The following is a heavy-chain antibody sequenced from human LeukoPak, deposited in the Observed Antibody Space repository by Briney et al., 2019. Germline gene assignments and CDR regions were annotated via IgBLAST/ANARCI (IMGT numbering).Heavy chain of an antibody. CDR1: GFTFSSYA. D-gene: IGHD3-3*01. V-gene: IGHV3-30-3*01. CDR3: ARVSAPYYDFWSGFFDP. CDR2: ISYDGSNK. J-gene: IGHJ5*02. Sequence: PGRSLRLSCAASGFTFSSYAMHWVRQAPGKGLEWVAVISYDGSNKYYADSMKGRFTISRDNSKNTLYLQMNSLRAEDTAVYYCARVSAPYYDFWSGFFDPWGQGTLVTVSS.